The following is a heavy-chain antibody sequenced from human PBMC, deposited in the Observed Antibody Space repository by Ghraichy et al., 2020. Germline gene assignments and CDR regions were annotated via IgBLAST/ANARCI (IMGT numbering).Heavy chain of an antibody. CDR2: FSWNSGTI. Sequence: SQRLSCTTSGFNFEDYAIHWVRQAPGKGLEWVSGFSWNSGTIAYADSVKGRFAMSRDDANNSLHLHMNNLRVEDTALYYCAKSSFRGHYYYYMDVWAKGTTVTVSS. CDR1: GFNFEDYA. V-gene: IGHV3-9*01. CDR3: AKSSFRGHYYYYMDV. J-gene: IGHJ6*03.